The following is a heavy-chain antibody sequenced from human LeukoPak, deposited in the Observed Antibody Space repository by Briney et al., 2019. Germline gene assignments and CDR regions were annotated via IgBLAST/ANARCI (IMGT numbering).Heavy chain of an antibody. V-gene: IGHV3-23*01. D-gene: IGHD4-17*01. CDR2: ISGSGGST. CDR3: AKDPDDYGDYGD. J-gene: IGHJ4*02. CDR1: GFTFSSYA. Sequence: GGSLRLSCAASGFTFSSYAMSWVRQAPGKGLEWVSAISGSGGSTYYADSVKGRFTISRDNSKNALYLQMNSLRAEDTAVYYCAKDPDDYGDYGDWGQGTLVTVSS.